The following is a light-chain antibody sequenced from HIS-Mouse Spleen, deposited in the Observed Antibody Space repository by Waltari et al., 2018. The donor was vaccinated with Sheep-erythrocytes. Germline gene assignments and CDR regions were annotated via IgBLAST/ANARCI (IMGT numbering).Light chain of an antibody. V-gene: IGKV1-9*01. CDR1: QGMSSY. Sequence: DIQCTHSPSLLSASVEDRVTITCPASQGMSSYLAWYQQKPRTAPTLLIYAASTLQSGVPSRCSGSGAGTEFTLTISSLQPEDYATDYCQQLNSYPYTFGPGTKVEIK. CDR2: AAS. J-gene: IGKJ3*01. CDR3: QQLNSYPYT.